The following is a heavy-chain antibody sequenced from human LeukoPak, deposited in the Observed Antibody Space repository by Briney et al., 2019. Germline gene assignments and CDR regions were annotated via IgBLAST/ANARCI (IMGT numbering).Heavy chain of an antibody. CDR1: GGSISSGSYY. V-gene: IGHV4-61*02. CDR2: IYASGST. J-gene: IGHJ4*02. D-gene: IGHD5-24*01. CDR3: ARGVRAYNQVFEY. Sequence: SQTLSLTCTVSGGSISSGSYYWSWIRQPAGKGLEWIGRIYASGSTNYNPSLKSRVTISVDTSKNQFSLKLSSVTAADTAVYYCARGVRAYNQVFEYWGQGTLVTVSS.